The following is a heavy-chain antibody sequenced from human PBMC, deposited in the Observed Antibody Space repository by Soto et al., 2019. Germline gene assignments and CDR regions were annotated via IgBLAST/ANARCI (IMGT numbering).Heavy chain of an antibody. CDR3: ARAHLYYDILTGYYGTAYYYMDV. D-gene: IGHD3-9*01. CDR2: INHSGST. Sequence: SETRSLTCAVYGGSFSGYYWSWIRQPPGKGLEWIGEINHSGSTNYNPSLKSRVTISVDTSKNQFSLKLSSVTAADTAVYYCARAHLYYDILTGYYGTAYYYMDVWGKGTAVTVSS. V-gene: IGHV4-34*01. CDR1: GGSFSGYY. J-gene: IGHJ6*03.